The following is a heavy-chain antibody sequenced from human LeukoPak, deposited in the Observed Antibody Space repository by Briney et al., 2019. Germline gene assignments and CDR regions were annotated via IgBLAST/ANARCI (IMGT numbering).Heavy chain of an antibody. J-gene: IGHJ5*02. CDR3: ARVVPAAIRADRRVFGKSNWFDT. V-gene: IGHV1-24*01. CDR2: FDPEDGET. CDR1: GYTLTELS. Sequence: ASVKVSCKVSGYTLTELSMHWVRQAPGKGLEWMGGFDPEDGETIYAQKFQGRVTMTEDTSTDTAYMELSSLRSEDTAVYYCARVVPAAIRADRRVFGKSNWFDTWGQGTLVTVSS. D-gene: IGHD2-2*01.